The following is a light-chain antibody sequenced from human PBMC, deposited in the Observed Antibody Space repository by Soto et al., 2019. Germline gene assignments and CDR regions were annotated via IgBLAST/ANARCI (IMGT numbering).Light chain of an antibody. V-gene: IGLV1-40*01. J-gene: IGLJ1*01. Sequence: QSVLTQPPSVSGAPGQRVTISCTGSSSNIGAGYDVHWYQQLPRTAPKLLIFASYNRPSGVPDRFSGSKSSNTASLTVSGLQAEDEADYYCSSYAGSNNFVFGTGTKLTVL. CDR3: SSYAGSNNFV. CDR2: ASY. CDR1: SSNIGAGYD.